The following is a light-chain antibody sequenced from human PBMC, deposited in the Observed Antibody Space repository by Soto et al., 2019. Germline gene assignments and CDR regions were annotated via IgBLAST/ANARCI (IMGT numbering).Light chain of an antibody. CDR3: RSYSTSTTPFV. CDR1: SSGVGDYNY. V-gene: IGLV2-14*03. J-gene: IGLJ1*01. Sequence: QSVLTQPASVSGPPGQSISISCAGTSSGVGDYNYVSWYQQHPGKAPKLLIYDVSNRPSGVSNRFSGSKSGNTASLTISGLQAEDEADYYCRSYSTSTTPFVFGTGTKLTVL. CDR2: DVS.